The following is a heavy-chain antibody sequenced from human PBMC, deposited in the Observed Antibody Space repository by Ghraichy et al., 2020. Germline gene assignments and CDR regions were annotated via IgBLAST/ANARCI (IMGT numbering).Heavy chain of an antibody. J-gene: IGHJ4*02. CDR3: ARGDFDY. CDR2: INHSGST. CDR1: GGSFSGYY. V-gene: IGHV4-34*01. Sequence: SETLSLTCAVYGGSFSGYYWSWIRQPPGKGLEWIGEINHSGSTNYNPSLKSRVTISVDTSKNQFSLKLSSVTAADTAVYYCARGDFDYWGQGTLVTVSS.